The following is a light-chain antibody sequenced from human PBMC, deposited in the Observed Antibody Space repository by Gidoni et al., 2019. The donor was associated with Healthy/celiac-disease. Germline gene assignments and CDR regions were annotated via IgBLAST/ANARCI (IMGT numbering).Light chain of an antibody. J-gene: IGKJ1*01. CDR1: QSISSY. Sequence: DTQMTQSPSSLSASVGDRVPFHCRASQSISSYLNWYQQKPGKAPKLLLYAASSLESGVPSRFSGSGSGTDFTLTISSLQPEDFATYYCQQSYSTPQTFGQGTKVEIK. V-gene: IGKV1-39*01. CDR3: QQSYSTPQT. CDR2: AAS.